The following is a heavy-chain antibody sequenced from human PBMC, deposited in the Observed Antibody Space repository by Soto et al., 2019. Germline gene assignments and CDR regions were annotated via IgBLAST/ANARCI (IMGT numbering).Heavy chain of an antibody. CDR3: YRLIDVLTSYFPFANWFDP. Sequence: ASVKVSCKASGYTFTSYDISWVRQAPGQGLEWMGWISTYNGNTNYAQKLQGRVTMTTDTSTTTAYMELRSLRSDDTAVCDCYRLIDVLTSYFPFANWFDPWGQGTVVTVS. D-gene: IGHD3-9*01. CDR2: ISTYNGNT. CDR1: GYTFTSYD. J-gene: IGHJ5*02. V-gene: IGHV1-18*01.